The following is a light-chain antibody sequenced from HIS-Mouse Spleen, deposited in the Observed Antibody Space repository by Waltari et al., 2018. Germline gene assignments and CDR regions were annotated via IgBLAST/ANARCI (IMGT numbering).Light chain of an antibody. CDR1: TLGDKY. CDR3: QAWDSSTDVV. CDR2: QDS. Sequence: SYELTQPPSVSVSPGQTASITCSGDTLGDKYAGWYQQKPGQSPVLVIYQDSKRPSGIPERFSGSNSGNTATLTISGTQAMDEADYYCQAWDSSTDVVFGGGTKLTVL. V-gene: IGLV3-1*01. J-gene: IGLJ2*01.